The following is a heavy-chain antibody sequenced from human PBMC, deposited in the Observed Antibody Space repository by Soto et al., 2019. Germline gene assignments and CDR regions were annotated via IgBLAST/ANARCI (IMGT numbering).Heavy chain of an antibody. CDR3: AIEGQQLPPVVGWFDP. Sequence: QVQLVQSGAEVKKPGSSVKVSCKASGGTFSRYPIRWVRQAPGQGLEWVGRIIPIPGIGNYEQKFQGRVTSSTDKSTSTDYRERLSLRSGDTAVYYCAIEGQQLPPVVGWFDPWGQGTLVNVSS. CDR2: IIPIPGIG. J-gene: IGHJ5*02. V-gene: IGHV1-69*04. CDR1: GGTFSRYP. D-gene: IGHD6-13*01.